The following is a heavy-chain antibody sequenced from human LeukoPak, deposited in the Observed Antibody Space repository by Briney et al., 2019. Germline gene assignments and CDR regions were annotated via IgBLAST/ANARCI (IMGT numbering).Heavy chain of an antibody. CDR2: IIPIFGTA. Sequence: SVKVSCKASEGTFSSYAISWVRQAPGQGLEWMGGIIPIFGTANYAQKFQGRVTITADESTSTAYMELSSLRSEDTAVYYCAGGSSWPNRPNYYYYYMDVWGKGTTVTISS. CDR3: AGGSSWPNRPNYYYYYMDV. D-gene: IGHD6-13*01. CDR1: EGTFSSYA. V-gene: IGHV1-69*13. J-gene: IGHJ6*03.